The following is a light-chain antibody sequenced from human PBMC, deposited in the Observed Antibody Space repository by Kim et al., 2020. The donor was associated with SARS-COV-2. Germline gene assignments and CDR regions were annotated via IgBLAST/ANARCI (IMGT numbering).Light chain of an antibody. CDR2: EAS. V-gene: IGKV3-20*01. CDR1: KSVGSSL. Sequence: WSSGEGATHCCRDSKSVGSSLLAWYQQKPGQAPRILIYEASKRVAGIPDRFSGSGSGTDFTLTISRPQPEDFAMYYCQQYGSKPYTFGQGTKLEI. CDR3: QQYGSKPYT. J-gene: IGKJ2*01.